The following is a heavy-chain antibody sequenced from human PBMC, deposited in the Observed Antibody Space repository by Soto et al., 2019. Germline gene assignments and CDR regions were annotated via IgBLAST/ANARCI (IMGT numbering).Heavy chain of an antibody. J-gene: IGHJ6*02. V-gene: IGHV4-39*01. CDR2: IYYSGST. Sequence: SETLSLTCTVSGGFISSSSYYWGWIRQPPGKGLEWIGSIYYSGSTYYNPSLKSRVTISVDTSKNQFSLKLSSVTAADTAVYYCVIFGVVIGYGMDVWGQGTTVT. CDR3: VIFGVVIGYGMDV. CDR1: GGFISSSSYY. D-gene: IGHD3-3*01.